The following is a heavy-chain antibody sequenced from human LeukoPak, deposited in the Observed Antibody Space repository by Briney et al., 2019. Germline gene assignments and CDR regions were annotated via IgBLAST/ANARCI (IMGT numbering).Heavy chain of an antibody. CDR3: ASRAHDYVWGSSRS. D-gene: IGHD3-16*02. Sequence: ASVKVSCKASGYTFTGYYMHWVRQAPGQGLEWMGWINPNSGGTNYAQKFQGRVTMTRDTSISTAYMELSRLRSDDTAVYYCASRAHDYVWGSSRSWGQGTLVTVSS. J-gene: IGHJ4*02. V-gene: IGHV1-2*02. CDR2: INPNSGGT. CDR1: GYTFTGYY.